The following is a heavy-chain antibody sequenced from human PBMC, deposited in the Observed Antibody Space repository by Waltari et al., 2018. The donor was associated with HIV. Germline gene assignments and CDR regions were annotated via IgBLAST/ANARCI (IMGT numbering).Heavy chain of an antibody. CDR1: GFTVSSNY. CDR3: ARVIYCGGDCPPAGMDV. CDR2: IYSGGST. D-gene: IGHD2-21*02. V-gene: IGHV3-53*01. Sequence: EVQLVESGGGLIQPGGSLRLSCAASGFTVSSNYMTWVRQAPGKGLEWVSVIYSGGSTYYADSVKGRFTISRDNSKNTLYLQMNSLRAEDTAVYYCARVIYCGGDCPPAGMDVWGQGTTVTVSS. J-gene: IGHJ6*02.